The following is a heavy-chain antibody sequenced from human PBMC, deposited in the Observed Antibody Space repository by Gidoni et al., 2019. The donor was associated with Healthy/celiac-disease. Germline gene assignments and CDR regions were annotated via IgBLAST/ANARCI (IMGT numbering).Heavy chain of an antibody. CDR2: IYYSGIT. D-gene: IGHD3-22*01. V-gene: IGHV4-39*01. CDR3: ARHEFDSSGFGRVYYFDY. Sequence: QLQLQESGQGLVKPEETLSLTCTVSGGSISSSSDYWGWIRQPPGKGLEWIGSIYYSGITYYNPSLKSRVTISVDTSKNQFSLKLSSVTAADTAVYYCARHEFDSSGFGRVYYFDYWGQGTLVTVSS. CDR1: GGSISSSSDY. J-gene: IGHJ4*02.